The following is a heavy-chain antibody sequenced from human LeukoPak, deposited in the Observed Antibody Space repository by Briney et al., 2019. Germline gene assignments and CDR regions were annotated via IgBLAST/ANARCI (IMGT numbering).Heavy chain of an antibody. J-gene: IGHJ4*02. V-gene: IGHV3-7*05. CDR3: ARDHPYGSGSYDFDY. CDR2: IKQDGSEK. D-gene: IGHD3-10*01. Sequence: GGSLRLSCAASGFTFNTYWISWVRQAPGKGLEWVANIKQDGSEKYYVDSVKGRFTISRDNAKNSLYLQMNTLRAEDTAVYYCARDHPYGSGSYDFDYWGQGTLVTVSS. CDR1: GFTFNTYW.